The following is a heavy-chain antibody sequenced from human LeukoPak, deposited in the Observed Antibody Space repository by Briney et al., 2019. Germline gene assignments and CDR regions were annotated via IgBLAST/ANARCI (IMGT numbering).Heavy chain of an antibody. CDR3: ARADYYDRSQNFDY. Sequence: PGGSLRLSCAASGFTFSSYAMHWVRQAPGKGLEWVAVISYDGSNKYYADSVKGRFTISRDNSKNTLYLQMNSLRAEDTAVYYCARADYYDRSQNFDYWGQGTLVTVSS. V-gene: IGHV3-30-3*01. J-gene: IGHJ4*02. D-gene: IGHD3-22*01. CDR2: ISYDGSNK. CDR1: GFTFSSYA.